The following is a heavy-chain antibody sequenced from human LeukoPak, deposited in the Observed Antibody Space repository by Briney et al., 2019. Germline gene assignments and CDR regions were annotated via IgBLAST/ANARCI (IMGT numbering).Heavy chain of an antibody. J-gene: IGHJ4*02. V-gene: IGHV3-30*02. CDR2: IRYDGSNK. Sequence: QPGGSLRLSCAASGFTFSGYGMHWVRQAPGKGLEWVAFIRYDGSNKYYADSVKGRFTISRDNSKNTLYLQMNSLRAEDAAVYYCARESTALVRVGATTHFDYWGLGTLVTVSS. CDR3: ARESTALVRVGATTHFDY. D-gene: IGHD1-26*01. CDR1: GFTFSGYG.